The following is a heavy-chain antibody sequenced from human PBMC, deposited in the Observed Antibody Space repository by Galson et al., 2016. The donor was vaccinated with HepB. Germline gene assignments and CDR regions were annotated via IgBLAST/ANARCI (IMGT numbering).Heavy chain of an antibody. CDR2: TYYRSKWYN. V-gene: IGHV6-1*01. D-gene: IGHD6-6*01. J-gene: IGHJ6*02. CDR3: ARVRPRRKGFIATRREPLDV. CDR1: GDSVSSNTAA. Sequence: CAISGDSVSSNTAAWNWIRQSPSGGLEWLGRTYYRSKWYNDYAPSVKRRITVKPDISKNQFSLRLISVTAADTAMYYCARVRPRRKGFIATRREPLDVWGHGTTVTVSS.